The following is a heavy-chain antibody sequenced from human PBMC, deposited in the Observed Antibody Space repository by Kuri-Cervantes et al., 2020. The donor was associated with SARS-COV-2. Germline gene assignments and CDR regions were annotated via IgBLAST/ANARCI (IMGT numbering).Heavy chain of an antibody. D-gene: IGHD1-7*01. J-gene: IGHJ2*01. CDR3: ARDPETSWYFDL. CDR1: GDSVSSNSAA. V-gene: IGHV6-1*01. Sequence: SCAISGDSVSSNSAAWNWIRQSPSRGLEWLGGTYYRSKWYNDYAVSVKSRITINPDTSKNQFSLQLNSVTPEDTAVYYCARDPETSWYFDLWGRGTLVTVSS. CDR2: TYYRSKWYN.